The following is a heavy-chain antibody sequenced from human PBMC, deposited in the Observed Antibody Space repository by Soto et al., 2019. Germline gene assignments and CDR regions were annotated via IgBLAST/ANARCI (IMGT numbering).Heavy chain of an antibody. Sequence: QAQLVQSGAEVRKPGASVKVSCKASGYTFTTYGISWVRQAPGQGLEWMGRISGYNGHTKYAQKFQGRVTMTTDTSTSTVYMDVGRLRSADTAVYYCAREGEMPYYYYGLDVWGQGTTVTVSS. CDR2: ISGYNGHT. J-gene: IGHJ6*02. CDR1: GYTFTTYG. D-gene: IGHD3-16*01. V-gene: IGHV1-18*01. CDR3: AREGEMPYYYYGLDV.